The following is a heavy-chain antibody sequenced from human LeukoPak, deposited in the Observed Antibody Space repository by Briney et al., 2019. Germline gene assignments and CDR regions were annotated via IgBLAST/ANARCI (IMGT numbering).Heavy chain of an antibody. V-gene: IGHV5-51*01. CDR3: ARRYTNLDYFDY. D-gene: IGHD3-16*01. CDR1: GYSFTNYW. CDR2: VYPGDSDT. J-gene: IGHJ4*02. Sequence: GVRLQISCKGPGYSFTNYWTGWVRPRPGKGLECMGIVYPGDSDTRYSPSFQGQVTISADKSITTAYLQWSSLKASDTAMYYCARRYTNLDYFDYWGQGPLVTVSS.